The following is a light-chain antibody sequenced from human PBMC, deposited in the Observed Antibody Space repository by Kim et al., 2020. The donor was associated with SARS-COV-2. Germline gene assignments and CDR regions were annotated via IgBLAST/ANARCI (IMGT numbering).Light chain of an antibody. CDR3: LQHNSYPIT. V-gene: IGKV1-17*01. Sequence: DINMTQSPSSLYASVGDRVTITCRASQDIGNDLGWYQQTPGRAPKRLIYGASSLQSGVPSRFSGSGSGTEFTLTIISLQPEDFATYFCLQHNSYPITFGQGTRLEIK. CDR1: QDIGND. CDR2: GAS. J-gene: IGKJ5*01.